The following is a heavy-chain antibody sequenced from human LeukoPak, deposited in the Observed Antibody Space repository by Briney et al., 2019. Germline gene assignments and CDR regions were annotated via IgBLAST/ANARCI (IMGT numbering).Heavy chain of an antibody. J-gene: IGHJ3*02. D-gene: IGHD1-26*01. CDR1: GFTFSNYW. V-gene: IGHV3-7*01. CDR3: ARAGGTYYGIAFDI. CDR2: IKQDGSEK. Sequence: GSLRLSCAASGFTFSNYWMSWVRQAPGKGLEWVANIKQDGSEKYYVDSVKGRFTISRDNAKNSLYLQMNSLRAEDTAVYYCARAGGTYYGIAFDIWGQGTMVTVSS.